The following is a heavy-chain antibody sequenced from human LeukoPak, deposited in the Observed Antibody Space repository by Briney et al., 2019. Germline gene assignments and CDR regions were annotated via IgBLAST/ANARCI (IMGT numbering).Heavy chain of an antibody. J-gene: IGHJ4*02. CDR3: ARENYYDSSGYS. D-gene: IGHD3-22*01. V-gene: IGHV4-30-4*01. CDR2: IYYSGST. Sequence: SETLSLTCTVSGGSISSGGYYWSWIRQPPGKGLEWIGYIYYSGSTYYNPSLKSRVTISVDTSKNQFSLKLSSVTAADTAVYYCARENYYDSSGYSWGQGTLVTVSS. CDR1: GGSISSGGYY.